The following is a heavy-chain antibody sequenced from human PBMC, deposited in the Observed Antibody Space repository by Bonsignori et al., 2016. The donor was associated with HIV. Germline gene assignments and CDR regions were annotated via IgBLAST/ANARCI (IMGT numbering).Heavy chain of an antibody. CDR2: IGYVGGKT. Sequence: EVQLVESGGGLVQIGGSLRLSCAASGFTFRSYAISWVRQAPGKGLEWVSAIGYVGGKTFYADSVKGRFTISRDNSKNTVYLEMNSLKAEDTAVYYCTKDKWSGYYLYFDHWGQGTLVTVSS. D-gene: IGHD3-3*01. J-gene: IGHJ4*02. CDR3: TKDKWSGYYLYFDH. V-gene: IGHV3-23*04. CDR1: GFTFRSYA.